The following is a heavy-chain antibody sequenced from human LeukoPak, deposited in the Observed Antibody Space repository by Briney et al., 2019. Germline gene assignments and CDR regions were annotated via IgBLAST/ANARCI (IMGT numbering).Heavy chain of an antibody. CDR3: ARDTYSETTDSDFDN. CDR1: GFSFSNYE. D-gene: IGHD1-1*01. CDR2: ISSRSETI. Sequence: PGGSLRLSCAASGFSFSNYEMNWVRQAPGKGLEWVSYISSRSETIHYADSVRGRFTISRDDAKNSLFLQMNSLRVEDTAVYYCARDTYSETTDSDFDNWGQGTLVTVSS. V-gene: IGHV3-48*03. J-gene: IGHJ4*02.